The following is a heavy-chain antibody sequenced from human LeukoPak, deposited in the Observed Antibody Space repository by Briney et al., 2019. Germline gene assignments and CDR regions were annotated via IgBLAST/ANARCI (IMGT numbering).Heavy chain of an antibody. J-gene: IGHJ5*02. D-gene: IGHD2-8*01. V-gene: IGHV3-21*01. Sequence: GGSLTLSCTASGFTFSSYSMNWVRHAPEKGLEWVSSISTSSSYIYYADSVKGRFPISRDNAKNTLNLQMNSLRAEDTAVYYCARDLGQYYATSDNWFDRWGQGTLVTVSS. CDR2: ISTSSSYI. CDR1: GFTFSSYS. CDR3: ARDLGQYYATSDNWFDR.